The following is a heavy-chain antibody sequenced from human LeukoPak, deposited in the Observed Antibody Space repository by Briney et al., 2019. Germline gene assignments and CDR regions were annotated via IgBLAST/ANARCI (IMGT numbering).Heavy chain of an antibody. Sequence: SETLSLTCAVYGGSFSGYYWSWIRQPPGKGLEWIGEINHSGSTNYNPSLKSRVTISVDTSKNQFSLKLSSVTAADTAVYYCARDFRVNTNIWGQGILVTVSS. D-gene: IGHD4-17*01. CDR3: ARDFRVNTNI. CDR2: INHSGST. J-gene: IGHJ4*02. V-gene: IGHV4-34*01. CDR1: GGSFSGYY.